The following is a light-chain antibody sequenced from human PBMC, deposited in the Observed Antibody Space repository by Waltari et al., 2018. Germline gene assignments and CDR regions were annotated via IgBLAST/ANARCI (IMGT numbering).Light chain of an antibody. CDR3: MQGMHLRT. CDR1: QSLLHSDGNTY. CDR2: EVS. V-gene: IGKV2-29*02. J-gene: IGKJ3*01. Sequence: DIVMTQTPLSLSVTPGQPASISCTSSQSLLHSDGNTYLYWCLQKPGQSPQLLISEVSSRLSGVPDRFSGSGSGTDFTLKISRVEAEDVGIYYCMQGMHLRTFGPGTKVDIK.